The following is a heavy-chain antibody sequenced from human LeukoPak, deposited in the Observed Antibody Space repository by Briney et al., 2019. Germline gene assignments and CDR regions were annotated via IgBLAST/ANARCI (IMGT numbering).Heavy chain of an antibody. D-gene: IGHD3-10*01. V-gene: IGHV3-23*01. J-gene: IGHJ4*02. CDR3: ARDRGYGSGTYLY. CDR2: ITPDAGRT. Sequence: GGTLRLSCAASGFTFSTYGMNWVRQAPGKGLEWVSGITPDAGRTYYADSVKGRFTISRDNAKNSLYPQMNSLRAEDTAVYYRARDRGYGSGTYLYWGQGTLFTVSS. CDR1: GFTFSTYG.